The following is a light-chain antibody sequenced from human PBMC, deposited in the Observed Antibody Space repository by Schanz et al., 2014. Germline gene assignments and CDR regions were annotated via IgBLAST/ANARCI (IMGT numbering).Light chain of an antibody. V-gene: IGLV2-23*02. CDR3: CSYAGSNIPV. Sequence: QSALTQPASVSGSPGQSITISCTGTSSDVGGYNFVSWYQQHPGKAPKVIIYDVSNRPSGVSNRFSGSKSGNTASLTISGLQAEDEADYYCCSYAGSNIPVFGGGTKLTVL. J-gene: IGLJ3*02. CDR1: SSDVGGYNF. CDR2: DVS.